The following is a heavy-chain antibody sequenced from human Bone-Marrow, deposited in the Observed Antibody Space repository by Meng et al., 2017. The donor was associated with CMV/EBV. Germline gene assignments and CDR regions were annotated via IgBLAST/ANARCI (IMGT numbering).Heavy chain of an antibody. Sequence: SETLSLTCTVSGGSISSYYWSWIRQPPGKGLEWIGYIYYSGSTNYNPSLKSRVTISVDTSKNQFSLKLSSVTAADTAVYYCASQQASGPEYFQHWGQGTLVTVSS. V-gene: IGHV4-59*01. CDR3: ASQQASGPEYFQH. CDR1: GGSISSYY. D-gene: IGHD5-12*01. CDR2: IYYSGST. J-gene: IGHJ1*01.